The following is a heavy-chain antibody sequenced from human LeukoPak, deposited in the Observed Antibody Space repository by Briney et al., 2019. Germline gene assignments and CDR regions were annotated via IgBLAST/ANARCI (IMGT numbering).Heavy chain of an antibody. CDR2: ISYDGSNK. J-gene: IGHJ4*02. CDR3: AKDRRATTEIDY. CDR1: GFTFSSYG. D-gene: IGHD1-26*01. Sequence: GGSLRLSCAASGFTFSSYGMHWVRQTPGKGLEWVAVISYDGSNKYYADSVKGRFTISRDNSKNTLYLQMNSLRAEDTAVYYCAKDRRATTEIDYWGQGTLVTVSS. V-gene: IGHV3-30*18.